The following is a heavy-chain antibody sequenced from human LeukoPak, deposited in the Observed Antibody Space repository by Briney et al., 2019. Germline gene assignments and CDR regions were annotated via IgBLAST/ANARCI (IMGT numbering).Heavy chain of an antibody. CDR2: ISPIFGTA. D-gene: IGHD3-22*01. CDR3: ARAYYYDSSGYYPPDY. CDR1: GGTFISYA. J-gene: IGHJ4*02. V-gene: IGHV1-69*13. Sequence: SVKVSCKASGGTFISYAISGVRQAPGQGREWRGGISPIFGTANYAQKFQGRVTITADESTSTAYMELSSLRSEDTAVYYCARAYYYDSSGYYPPDYWGQGTLVTVSS.